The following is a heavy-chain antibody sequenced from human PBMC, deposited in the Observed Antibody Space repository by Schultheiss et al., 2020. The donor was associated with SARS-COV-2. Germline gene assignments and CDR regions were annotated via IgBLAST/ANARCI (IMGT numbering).Heavy chain of an antibody. CDR1: GFTFSSYA. CDR3: ACIMITFGGVIVRTVDY. CDR2: ISGSGGST. J-gene: IGHJ4*02. V-gene: IGHV3-23*01. D-gene: IGHD3-16*02. Sequence: GGSLRLSCAASGFTFSSYAMSWVRQAPGKGLEWVSAISGSGGSTYYADSVKGRFTISRDRAQNSLYLQMNSLRVEDTAVYYCACIMITFGGVIVRTVDYWGQGTLVTVSS.